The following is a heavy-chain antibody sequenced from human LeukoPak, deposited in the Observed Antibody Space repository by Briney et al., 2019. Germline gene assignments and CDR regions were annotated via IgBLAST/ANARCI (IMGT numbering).Heavy chain of an antibody. V-gene: IGHV3-74*01. CDR3: ARVGTDGWELVRPRAFDI. D-gene: IGHD1-26*01. CDR1: GFTFSSYW. J-gene: IGHJ3*02. CDR2: INSDGSST. Sequence: PGGSLRLSCAASGFTFSSYWMHWVRQAPGKGPVWVSRINSDGSSTSYADSVKGRFTISRDNAKNTLYLQMNSLRAEDTAVYYCARVGTDGWELVRPRAFDIWGQGTMVTVS.